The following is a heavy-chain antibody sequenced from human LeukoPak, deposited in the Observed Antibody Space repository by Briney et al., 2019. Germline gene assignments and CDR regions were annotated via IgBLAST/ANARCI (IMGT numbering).Heavy chain of an antibody. J-gene: IGHJ3*02. V-gene: IGHV4-59*01. CDR3: ARSPPVRDFWSGPYTGDAFDI. CDR2: IYYSGST. CDR1: GGSISSYY. D-gene: IGHD3-3*01. Sequence: SETLSLTCTVSGGSISSYYWSWIRQPPGKGLEWIGYIYYSGSTNYNPSLKSRVTISVDTSKNQFSLKLSSVTAADTAVYYCARSPPVRDFWSGPYTGDAFDIWGQGTMVTVSS.